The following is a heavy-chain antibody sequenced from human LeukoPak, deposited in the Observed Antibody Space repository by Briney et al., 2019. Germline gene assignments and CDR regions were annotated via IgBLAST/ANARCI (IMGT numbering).Heavy chain of an antibody. D-gene: IGHD5-18*01. CDR1: GGTFSSYA. V-gene: IGHV1-2*06. CDR2: INPNSGGT. J-gene: IGHJ3*02. Sequence: ASVKVSCKASGGTFSSYAISWVRQAPGQGLEWMGRINPNSGGTNYAQKFQGRVTMTRDTSISTAYMELSRLRSDDTAVYYCARDRDTAMVDDAFDIWGQGTMVTVSS. CDR3: ARDRDTAMVDDAFDI.